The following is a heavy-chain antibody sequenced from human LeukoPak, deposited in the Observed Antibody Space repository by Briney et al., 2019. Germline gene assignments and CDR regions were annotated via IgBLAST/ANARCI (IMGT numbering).Heavy chain of an antibody. V-gene: IGHV3-30*18. D-gene: IGHD3-22*01. CDR2: ISYDGSNK. Sequence: GGSLRLSCAASGFTFSSYGMHRVRQAPGKGLEWVAVISYDGSNKYYADSVKGRFTISRDNSKNTLYLQMNSLRAEDTAVYYCAKPIYYDSSGLDYWGQGTLVTVSS. J-gene: IGHJ4*02. CDR3: AKPIYYDSSGLDY. CDR1: GFTFSSYG.